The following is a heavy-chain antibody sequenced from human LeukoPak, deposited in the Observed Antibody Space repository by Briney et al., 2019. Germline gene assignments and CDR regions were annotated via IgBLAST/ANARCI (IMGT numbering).Heavy chain of an antibody. CDR3: ARHATAAAGTPYFDY. CDR2: IYYRGST. Sequence: PSQTLSLTCTVSGGSINSGDYYWTWIRQPPGKGLEWIGYIYYRGSTYYNPSLKSRVTISVDTSKNQFSLKLSSVTAADTAVYYCARHATAAAGTPYFDYWGQGTLVTVSS. J-gene: IGHJ4*02. V-gene: IGHV4-30-4*08. CDR1: GGSINSGDYY. D-gene: IGHD6-13*01.